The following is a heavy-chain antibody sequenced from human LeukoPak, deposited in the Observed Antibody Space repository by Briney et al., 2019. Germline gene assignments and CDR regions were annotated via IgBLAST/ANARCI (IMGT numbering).Heavy chain of an antibody. CDR1: GFTFSRHW. J-gene: IGHJ4*02. CDR3: ARAYDFPDY. V-gene: IGHV3-7*03. Sequence: GGSLRLSCAASGFTFSRHWMYWVRQAPGKGLEWVANIKQDGSAKPYVDSVKGRFTISRDNAKNSLFLQMNSLRAEDTAVYYCARAYDFPDYWGQGTLVTVSS. D-gene: IGHD3-3*01. CDR2: IKQDGSAK.